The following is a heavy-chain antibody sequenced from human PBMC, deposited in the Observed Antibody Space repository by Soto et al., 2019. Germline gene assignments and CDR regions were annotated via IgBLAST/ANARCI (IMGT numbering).Heavy chain of an antibody. CDR1: GGSISSSSYY. J-gene: IGHJ4*02. CDR3: ARHGGIAEDGYLDY. CDR2: IYYRGST. D-gene: IGHD6-13*01. Sequence: WETLSLTCTVSGGSISSSSYYWGWIRQPPGKGLEWIGLIYYRGSTYYNPSLKSRVTISVDTSKNQFSLKLSSVTAADTAVYYCARHGGIAEDGYLDYWGQGTPVTVSS. V-gene: IGHV4-39*01.